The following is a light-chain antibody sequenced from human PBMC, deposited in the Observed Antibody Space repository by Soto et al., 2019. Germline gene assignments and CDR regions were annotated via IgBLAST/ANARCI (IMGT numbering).Light chain of an antibody. CDR1: ETISTF. V-gene: IGKV1-39*01. CDR3: QQSYNIPPT. Sequence: DIQMTQSPSSLSASVGDRVTITCRASETISTFLNWYQQKPGKAPKVLIFAASSLQSGVPSRFSGSGSGTDFALTISSLQPEDFAIYYCQQSYNIPPTFGQGTKVEIK. J-gene: IGKJ1*01. CDR2: AAS.